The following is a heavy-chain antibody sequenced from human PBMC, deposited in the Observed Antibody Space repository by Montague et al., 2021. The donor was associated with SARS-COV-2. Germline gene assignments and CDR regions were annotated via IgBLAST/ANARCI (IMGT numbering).Heavy chain of an antibody. Sequence: SETLSLTCTVSGGSISGYYWTWMRQPPGKGLEWLGHIYYTGSTKYNPSLKSRVTISIDTPKNQFSLRLSSVTAADTAIYYCARTPRGSRYFSGVDVWGQGTTVTVSS. CDR1: GGSISGYY. V-gene: IGHV4-59*01. J-gene: IGHJ6*02. CDR2: IYYTGST. D-gene: IGHD3-10*01. CDR3: ARTPRGSRYFSGVDV.